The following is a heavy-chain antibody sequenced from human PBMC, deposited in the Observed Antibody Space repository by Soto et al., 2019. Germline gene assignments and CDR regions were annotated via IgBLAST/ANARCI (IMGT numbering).Heavy chain of an antibody. J-gene: IGHJ4*02. CDR3: ARGGVDYYDSSGYYFSPYYFDY. V-gene: IGHV4-59*01. D-gene: IGHD3-22*01. CDR2: IYYSGST. CDR1: GGSISSYY. Sequence: SATLSLTCTVSGGSISSYYWSWIRQPPGKGLEWIGYIYYSGSTNYNPSLKSRVTISVDTSKNQFSLKLSSVTAADTAVYYCARGGVDYYDSSGYYFSPYYFDYWGQGTLVTVS.